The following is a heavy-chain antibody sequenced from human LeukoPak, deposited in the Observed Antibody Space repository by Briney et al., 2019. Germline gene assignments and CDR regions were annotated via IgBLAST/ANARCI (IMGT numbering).Heavy chain of an antibody. Sequence: PGGSLRLSCAASGFTFSSYAMSWVRQAPGKGLEWVSAISGSGGSTYHADSVKGRFTISRDNSKNTLYLQMNSLRAEDTAVYYCAKDLYYYDSSGYLLWGQGTLVTVSS. D-gene: IGHD3-22*01. CDR3: AKDLYYYDSSGYLL. CDR1: GFTFSSYA. J-gene: IGHJ4*02. CDR2: ISGSGGST. V-gene: IGHV3-23*01.